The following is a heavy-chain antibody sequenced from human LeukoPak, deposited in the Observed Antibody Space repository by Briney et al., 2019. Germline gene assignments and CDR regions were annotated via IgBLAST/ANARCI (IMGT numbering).Heavy chain of an antibody. Sequence: GGSLRLSCAASGFTFSSYGMHWVRQAPGKGLEGVAFIRYDGSNKYYADSVKGRFTISRDNSKNTLYLQMNSLRAEDTDVYYCAKEGYDILTGYYSLDYYFDYWGKGTLVTVSS. CDR1: GFTFSSYG. J-gene: IGHJ4*02. V-gene: IGHV3-30*02. CDR2: IRYDGSNK. D-gene: IGHD3-9*01. CDR3: AKEGYDILTGYYSLDYYFDY.